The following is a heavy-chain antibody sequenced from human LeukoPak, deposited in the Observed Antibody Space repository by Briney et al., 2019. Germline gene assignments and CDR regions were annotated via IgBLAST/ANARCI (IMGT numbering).Heavy chain of an antibody. CDR2: ISAYIGNT. J-gene: IGHJ4*02. CDR1: GYTFTSYG. D-gene: IGHD3-9*01. Sequence: ASAKVSCKASGYTFTSYGISWVRQAPGQGLEWMGWISAYIGNTNYAQTLQGRVTMTTDTPTSIAYMALRSLRSHDTAVYYCARVLYGVLRYFDWLLPLDYWGQGTLVTVSS. V-gene: IGHV1-18*01. CDR3: ARVLYGVLRYFDWLLPLDY.